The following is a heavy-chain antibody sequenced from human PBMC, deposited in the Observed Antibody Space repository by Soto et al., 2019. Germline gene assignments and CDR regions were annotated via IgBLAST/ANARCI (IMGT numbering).Heavy chain of an antibody. CDR2: TSGSGGRT. J-gene: IGHJ4*02. V-gene: IGHV3-23*01. D-gene: IGHD3-16*02. Sequence: EVQLLESGGGLVQPGGSLRLSCAASGFIFSSFAMSWVRQAPGKGLEWVASTSGSGGRTYYSDSVKGRLTISKDSSSNTLYLQMTSLRAEDTSVYFCSRGRRAYGGVISPFYFEYWGQGTLVTVSS. CDR1: GFIFSSFA. CDR3: SRGRRAYGGVISPFYFEY.